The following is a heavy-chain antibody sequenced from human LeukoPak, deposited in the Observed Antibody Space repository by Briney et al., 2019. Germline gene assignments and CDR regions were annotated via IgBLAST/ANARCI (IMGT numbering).Heavy chain of an antibody. CDR2: INHSGST. CDR1: GGSFRGYS. V-gene: IGHV4-34*01. D-gene: IGHD2-8*01. Sequence: SETLSLTCAVYGGSFRGYSWNWIRQPPGKGLEWIGEINHSGSTNHNPSLKRRVTISVDTSKNQISLKLSSVTAADTAVYYCARETNYYFDYWGRGNLVTVSS. CDR3: ARETNYYFDY. J-gene: IGHJ4*02.